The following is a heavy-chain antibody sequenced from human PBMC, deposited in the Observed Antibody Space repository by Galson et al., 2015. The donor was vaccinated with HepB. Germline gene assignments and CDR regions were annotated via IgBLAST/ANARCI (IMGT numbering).Heavy chain of an antibody. CDR1: GYSFTSYW. CDR3: ARGTTGAGYFDY. V-gene: IGHV5-10-1*01. Sequence: SGAEVKKPGESLRVSCKCSGYSFTSYWLSWVRQMPGKGLEWMGRIDPSDSYTNYSPSFQGHVTISADKSISTAYLQWSSLKASDPAMSDSARGTTGAGYFDYWAQETLVTVSS. CDR2: IDPSDSYT. J-gene: IGHJ4*02. D-gene: IGHD6-19*01.